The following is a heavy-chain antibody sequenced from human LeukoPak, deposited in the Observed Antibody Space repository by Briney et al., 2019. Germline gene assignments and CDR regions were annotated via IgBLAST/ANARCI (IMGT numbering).Heavy chain of an antibody. Sequence: GGSLRLSCAASGFTFSSYEMNWVRQAPGKGLEWVSYISSSGSTIYYADSVKGRFTISRDKAKNSLYLQMNSLRAEDTAVYYCAREVVLRYFDRWGQGTLVTVSS. V-gene: IGHV3-48*03. D-gene: IGHD3-9*01. J-gene: IGHJ4*02. CDR3: AREVVLRYFDR. CDR2: ISSSGSTI. CDR1: GFTFSSYE.